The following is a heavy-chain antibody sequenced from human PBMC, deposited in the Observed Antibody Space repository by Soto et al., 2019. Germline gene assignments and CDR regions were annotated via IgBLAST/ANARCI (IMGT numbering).Heavy chain of an antibody. Sequence: TLSLTCIVSGGSISSGDDYWSWIRQPPGKGLEWIGYIYYSGSTYYNPSLKSRVTISVDTSKNQFSLKLSSGTAADTAVYYCARSGRYNXXSQPNWFDPXGQGTLVTVSS. CDR2: IYYSGST. D-gene: IGHD1-20*01. CDR1: GGSISSGDDY. V-gene: IGHV4-30-4*01. CDR3: ARSGRYNXXSQPNWFDP. J-gene: IGHJ5*02.